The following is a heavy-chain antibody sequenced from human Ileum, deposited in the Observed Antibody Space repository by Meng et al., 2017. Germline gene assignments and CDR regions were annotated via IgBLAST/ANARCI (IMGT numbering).Heavy chain of an antibody. Sequence: GESLKISCKGSGYSFTTYWIGWVRQMPGKGLEWMGIIYPGDSDTRYSPSFKGRVTISADNSISTPYLQWYSLKASDTAMYYCASASWDRHNLNNPNYLDSWGQGALVTVSS. CDR2: IYPGDSDT. V-gene: IGHV5-51*01. J-gene: IGHJ4*02. D-gene: IGHD1-1*01. CDR1: GYSFTTYW. CDR3: ASASWDRHNLNNPNYLDS.